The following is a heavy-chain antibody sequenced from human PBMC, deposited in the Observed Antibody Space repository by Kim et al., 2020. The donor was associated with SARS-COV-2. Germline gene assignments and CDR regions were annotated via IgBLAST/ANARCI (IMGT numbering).Heavy chain of an antibody. CDR3: ARGGSIATRGVYSCMDV. J-gene: IGHJ6*03. V-gene: IGHV3-30*01. Sequence: VKGRCTISRDNSKNTLYLQMNSLRAEDTAGYYCARGGSIATRGVYSCMDVWGKGTTVTVSS. D-gene: IGHD6-6*01.